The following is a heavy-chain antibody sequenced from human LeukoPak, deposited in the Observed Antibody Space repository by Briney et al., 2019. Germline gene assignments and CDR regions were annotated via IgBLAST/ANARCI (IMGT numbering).Heavy chain of an antibody. CDR2: IWYDGSNK. V-gene: IGHV3-33*01. J-gene: IGHJ5*02. CDR1: GFTFSSYG. CDR3: ARDPGSNGWEHNWFDP. D-gene: IGHD6-19*01. Sequence: QAGGSLRLSCAASGFTFSSYGMHWVRQAPGKGLEWVAVIWYDGSNKYYADSVKGRFTISRDNSKNTLYLQMNSLRAEDTAVYYCARDPGSNGWEHNWFDPWGQGTLVTVSS.